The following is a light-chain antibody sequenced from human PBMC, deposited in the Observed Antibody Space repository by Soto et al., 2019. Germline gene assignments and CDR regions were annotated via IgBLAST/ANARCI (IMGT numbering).Light chain of an antibody. J-gene: IGKJ1*01. CDR2: DAS. CDR1: QSVYSN. Sequence: EIVMTQSEATLSVSPGERATLSCRSSQSVYSNLAWYQQKPGQAPRLLIFDASTRATGIPARFSGSGSGTEFTLTISSLQSEDFAIYYCQQYSNWPPAFGQGTKVDIK. V-gene: IGKV3-15*01. CDR3: QQYSNWPPA.